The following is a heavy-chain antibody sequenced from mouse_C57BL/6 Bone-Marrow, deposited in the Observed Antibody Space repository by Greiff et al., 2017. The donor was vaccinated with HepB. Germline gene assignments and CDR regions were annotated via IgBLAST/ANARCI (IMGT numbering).Heavy chain of an antibody. J-gene: IGHJ4*01. CDR3: IRWLPIAMDY. D-gene: IGHD2-3*01. V-gene: IGHV1-19*01. CDR2: INPYNGGT. CDR1: GYTFTDYY. Sequence: EVQLQQSGPVLVKPGASVKMSCKASGYTFTDYYMNWVKQSHGKSLEWIGVINPYNGGTSYNQKFKGKATLTVDKSSSTAYMELNSLTSEDSAVYYCIRWLPIAMDYWGQGTSVTVSS.